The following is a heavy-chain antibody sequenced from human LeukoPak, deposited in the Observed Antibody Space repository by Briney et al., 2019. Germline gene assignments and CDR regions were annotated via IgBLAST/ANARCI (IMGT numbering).Heavy chain of an antibody. CDR2: IYYSGST. CDR3: ARVGAEWEPNWFDP. Sequence: SETLSLTCTVSGGSISGYYWSWIRQPPGKGLEWIGYIYYSGSTNYNPSLKSRVTISVDTSKNQFSLKLSSVTAADTAVYYCARVGAEWEPNWFDPWGQGTLVTVSS. CDR1: GGSISGYY. J-gene: IGHJ5*02. V-gene: IGHV4-59*01. D-gene: IGHD1-26*01.